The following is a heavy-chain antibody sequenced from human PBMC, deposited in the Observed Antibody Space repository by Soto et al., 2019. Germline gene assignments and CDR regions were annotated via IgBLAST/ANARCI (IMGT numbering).Heavy chain of an antibody. Sequence: ASVKVSCKASGYTFTSYGISWVRQAPGQGLEWMGWISAYNGNTNYAQKLQGRVTMTTDTSTSTAYMELRSLRSDDTAVYYCARDGSTDLGIVGATTLEHNWFDPWGQGTLVTVSS. V-gene: IGHV1-18*01. CDR2: ISAYNGNT. CDR1: GYTFTSYG. D-gene: IGHD1-26*01. CDR3: ARDGSTDLGIVGATTLEHNWFDP. J-gene: IGHJ5*02.